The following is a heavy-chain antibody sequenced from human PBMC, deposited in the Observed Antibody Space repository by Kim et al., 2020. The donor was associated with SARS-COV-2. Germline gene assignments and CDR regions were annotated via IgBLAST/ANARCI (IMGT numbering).Heavy chain of an antibody. V-gene: IGHV3-21*01. CDR3: ASILRYFDRPSTPDDY. Sequence: GGSLRLSCAASGFTFSSYSMNWVRQAPGKGLEWVSSISSSSSYIYYADSVKGRFTISRDNAKNSLYLQMNSLRAEDTAVYYCASILRYFDRPSTPDDYWGQGTLVTVSS. J-gene: IGHJ4*02. CDR1: GFTFSSYS. CDR2: ISSSSSYI. D-gene: IGHD3-9*01.